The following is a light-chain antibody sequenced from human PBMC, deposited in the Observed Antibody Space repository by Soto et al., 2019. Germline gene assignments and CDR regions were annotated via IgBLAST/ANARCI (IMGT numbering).Light chain of an antibody. Sequence: EIVLTQSPAPLSLSPGERATLSCRASQSVSNYVAWFQQKPGQAPRLLIYDASNRATGIPARFSGSGSGTDFTLTISSLEPEDFAVYYCQQRSSWPLLTFGGGTKVEI. CDR2: DAS. CDR1: QSVSNY. CDR3: QQRSSWPLLT. V-gene: IGKV3-11*01. J-gene: IGKJ4*01.